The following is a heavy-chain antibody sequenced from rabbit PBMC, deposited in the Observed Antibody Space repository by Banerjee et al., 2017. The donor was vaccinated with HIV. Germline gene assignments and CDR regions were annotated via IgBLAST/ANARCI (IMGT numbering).Heavy chain of an antibody. Sequence: QEQLVESGGGLVQPEGSLTLTCTASGFTLSSSYWIYWVRQAPGKGLEWIGCIYTTSGNTWYASWAKGRFTISKTSSTSVTLQMTSLTAADTATYFCATDLGGSDFYFKLWGPGTLVTVS. V-gene: IGHV1S45*01. CDR3: ATDLGGSDFYFKL. J-gene: IGHJ4*01. CDR2: IYTTSGNT. D-gene: IGHD8-1*01. CDR1: GFTLSSSYW.